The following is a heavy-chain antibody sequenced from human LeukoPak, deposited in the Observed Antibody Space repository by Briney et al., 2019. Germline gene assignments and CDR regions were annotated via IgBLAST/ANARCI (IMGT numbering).Heavy chain of an antibody. D-gene: IGHD1-26*01. J-gene: IGHJ4*02. CDR1: GDSVSSGSYY. Sequence: PSETLSLTCTVSGDSVSSGSYYWSWIRQPPGKGLEWIGYIYYSGSTNYNPSLKSRVAISVDTSKNQFSLKLSSVTAADTAVYYCARGREWEPKVFDYWGQGTLVTVSS. CDR3: ARGREWEPKVFDY. CDR2: IYYSGST. V-gene: IGHV4-61*01.